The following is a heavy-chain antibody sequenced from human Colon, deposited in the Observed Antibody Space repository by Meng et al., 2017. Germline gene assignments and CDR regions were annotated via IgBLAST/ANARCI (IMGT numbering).Heavy chain of an antibody. CDR2: ISVYNGNT. D-gene: IGHD3-22*01. CDR1: GYSFTSYD. V-gene: IGHV1-18*01. Sequence: QVQLVQSGAEVKKPGASVKVSCKTSGYSFTSYDITWVRQAPGQGLEWMGWISVYNGNTNYAQKFQGRVTMTTDTSTSTAYMELRSLRSDDTAVYYCARNYYDSSGYYYGYWGREPWSPSPQ. CDR3: ARNYYDSSGYYYGY. J-gene: IGHJ4*02.